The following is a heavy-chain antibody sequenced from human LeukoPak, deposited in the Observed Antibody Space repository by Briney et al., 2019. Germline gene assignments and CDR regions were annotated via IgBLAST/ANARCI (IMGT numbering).Heavy chain of an antibody. CDR1: GFTFSSYG. Sequence: PGGSLRLSCAASGFTFSSYGMHWVRQAPGKGLEWVAFIRYDGSNKYYADSVKGRFTISRDNSKNTLYLQMNSLRAEDTAVYYCASHYYDSSGYYRRFFGYGYWGQGTLVTVSS. J-gene: IGHJ4*02. CDR3: ASHYYDSSGYYRRFFGYGY. D-gene: IGHD3-22*01. CDR2: IRYDGSNK. V-gene: IGHV3-30*02.